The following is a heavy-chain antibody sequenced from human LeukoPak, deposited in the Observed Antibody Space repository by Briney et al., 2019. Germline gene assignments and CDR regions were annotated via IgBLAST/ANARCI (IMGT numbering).Heavy chain of an antibody. CDR1: GYTFNSSY. J-gene: IGHJ4*02. CDR3: ARGDYGDY. CDR2: VSTYNGNT. V-gene: IGHV1-18*04. Sequence: ASVKVSCKASGYTFNSSYMHWVRQAPGQGLEWMGWVSTYNGNTNYAQKLQGRVTMTTDTSTSTAYMELRSLISDDTAVYYCARGDYGDYWGQGTLVTVSS.